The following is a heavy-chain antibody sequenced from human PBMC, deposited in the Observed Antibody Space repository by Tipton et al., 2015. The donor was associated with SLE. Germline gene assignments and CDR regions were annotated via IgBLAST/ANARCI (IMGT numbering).Heavy chain of an antibody. CDR1: GRSFSGYY. V-gene: IGHV4-34*01. CDR3: ARDRDYGDYGYWFDP. J-gene: IGHJ5*02. Sequence: TLSLTCAVYGRSFSGYYWSWIRQPPGKGLEWIGEINHSGSTNYNPSLKSRVTISVDTSKNQFSLKLSSVTAADTAVYYCARDRDYGDYGYWFDPWGQGTLVTVSS. CDR2: INHSGST. D-gene: IGHD4-17*01.